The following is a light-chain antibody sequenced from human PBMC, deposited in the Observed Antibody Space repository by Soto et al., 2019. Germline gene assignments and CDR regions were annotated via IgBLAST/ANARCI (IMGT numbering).Light chain of an antibody. J-gene: IGKJ5*01. CDR1: QSLLDSDDGNTY. Sequence: DIVMTQTPLSLPVTPGEPASISCRSSQSLLDSDDGNTYLDWYLQKPGQSPQLLIHLGSNRASGVPDRFSGSGSGTDFTLKISRVEAEDVGVYYYMQALQTSITFGQGTRLEIK. CDR2: LGS. CDR3: MQALQTSIT. V-gene: IGKV2-28*01.